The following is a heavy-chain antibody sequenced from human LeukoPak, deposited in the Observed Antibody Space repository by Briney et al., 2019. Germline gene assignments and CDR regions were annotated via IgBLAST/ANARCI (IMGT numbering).Heavy chain of an antibody. V-gene: IGHV4-59*01. CDR2: VDHTGST. CDR3: ARGRVSSSTWYSTYYYYFYMDV. D-gene: IGHD1-1*01. J-gene: IGHJ6*03. CDR1: DDSITMYY. Sequence: SETLSLTCSVSDDSITMYYWTWIRQPPGKGLEWIGYVDHTGSTNFNPSLHGRVSISRDTTKNLFSLRLRSLTAADTAVYFCARGRVSSSTWYSTYYYYFYMDVWGKGTTVTVSS.